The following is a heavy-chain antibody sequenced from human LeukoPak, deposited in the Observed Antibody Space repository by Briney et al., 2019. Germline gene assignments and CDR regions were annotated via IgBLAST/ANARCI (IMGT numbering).Heavy chain of an antibody. CDR3: ARGGQLWFGDLNYFDF. D-gene: IGHD3-10*01. J-gene: IGHJ4*02. CDR2: INPNSAGT. V-gene: IGHV1-2*02. Sequence: ASVKVSCKASGYTFTDYYMHWVRQAPGQGLEWMGWINPNSAGTNYAQNFQGRVTMTRDTSISTAYMELSRLRSDDTAVYYCARGGQLWFGDLNYFDFWGQGTLVTVSP. CDR1: GYTFTDYY.